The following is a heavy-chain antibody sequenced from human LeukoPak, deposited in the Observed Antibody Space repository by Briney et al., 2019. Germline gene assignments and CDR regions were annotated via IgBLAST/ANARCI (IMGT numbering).Heavy chain of an antibody. CDR2: LYSDGIT. J-gene: IGHJ4*02. CDR3: ASKYGTSVFLDY. CDR1: GFTVSDND. Sequence: GGSLRLSCAASGFTVSDNDMSWVRQAPGKGLEWVSVLYSDGITYYADSVKGRFTVSRDNSKNTMFLQMNSLTIEDTAVYYCASKYGTSVFLDYWGQGTLVTVSS. V-gene: IGHV3-66*01. D-gene: IGHD5/OR15-5a*01.